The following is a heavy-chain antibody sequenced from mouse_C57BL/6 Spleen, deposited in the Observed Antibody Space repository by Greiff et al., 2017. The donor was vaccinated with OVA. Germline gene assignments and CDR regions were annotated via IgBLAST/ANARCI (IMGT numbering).Heavy chain of an antibody. CDR2: IYPGDGDT. Sequence: VQLQQSGPELVKPGASVKISCKASGYAFSSSWMNWVKQRPGKGLEWIGRIYPGDGDTNYNGKFKGKATLTADKSSSTAYMQLSSLTSEDAADYFGARSGDYDEYYFDDWGQGTTLTVSS. D-gene: IGHD2-4*01. CDR1: GYAFSSSW. V-gene: IGHV1-82*01. J-gene: IGHJ2*01. CDR3: ARSGDYDEYYFDD.